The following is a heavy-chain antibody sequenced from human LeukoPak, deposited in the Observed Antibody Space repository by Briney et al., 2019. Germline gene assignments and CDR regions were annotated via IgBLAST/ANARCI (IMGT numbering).Heavy chain of an antibody. V-gene: IGHV3-23*01. J-gene: IGHJ4*02. CDR3: AKGSYYDSSGSFYFDY. D-gene: IGHD3-22*01. CDR2: ISGSGDNT. CDR1: GFILSNHW. Sequence: GGSLRLSCAASGFILSNHWMTWVRQAPGKGPEWVSGISGSGDNTYYADSVKGRFTISRDNSKNTLYVQVNSLGTEDTAAYYCAKGSYYDSSGSFYFDYWGQGTLVTVSS.